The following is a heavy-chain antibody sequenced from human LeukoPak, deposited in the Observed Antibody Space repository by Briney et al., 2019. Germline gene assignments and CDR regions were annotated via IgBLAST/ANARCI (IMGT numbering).Heavy chain of an antibody. CDR2: IYSGGST. Sequence: GGSLRPSCAASGFTVSSNYMSWVRQAPGRGLEWVSIIYSGGSTYYADSVKGRFTISRDNSKNTLYLQMNSLRAEDTAVYYCARANWGHPMYYFVYWGQGTLVTVSS. V-gene: IGHV3-66*01. D-gene: IGHD7-27*01. CDR1: GFTVSSNY. J-gene: IGHJ4*02. CDR3: ARANWGHPMYYFVY.